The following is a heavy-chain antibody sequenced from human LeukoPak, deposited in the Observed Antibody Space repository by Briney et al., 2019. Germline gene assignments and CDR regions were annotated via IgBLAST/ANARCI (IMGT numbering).Heavy chain of an antibody. V-gene: IGHV1-2*02. Sequence: ASVKVSCKTSGGTFSTSAISWVRRAPGQGLEWMGWINPNSGGTNYAQKFQGRVTMTRDTSITTAYMELSRLSSDDTAVYYCARHPGKVTNDWYFDLWGRGTLVTVSS. D-gene: IGHD4-23*01. J-gene: IGHJ2*01. CDR3: ARHPGKVTNDWYFDL. CDR2: INPNSGGT. CDR1: GGTFSTSA.